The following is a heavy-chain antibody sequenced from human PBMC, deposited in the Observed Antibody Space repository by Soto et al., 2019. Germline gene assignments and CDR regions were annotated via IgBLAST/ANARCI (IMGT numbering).Heavy chain of an antibody. Sequence: EMQLVESGGDLVQPGGSLRLYWAASGFTFSDYWMHWVRHAPGKGLVWVSRISSDGTGTTYADSVKGRFTISRDNAKNTLYLQMNSLRDEDTAVYYCACSYGMDVWGQGTTVIVSS. CDR1: GFTFSDYW. CDR3: ACSYGMDV. V-gene: IGHV3-74*01. J-gene: IGHJ6*02. CDR2: ISSDGTGT. D-gene: IGHD3-10*02.